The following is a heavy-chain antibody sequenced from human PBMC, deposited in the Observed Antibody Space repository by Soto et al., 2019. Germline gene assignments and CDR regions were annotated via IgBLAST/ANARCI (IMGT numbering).Heavy chain of an antibody. CDR2: IIPIFGTA. D-gene: IGHD3-22*01. CDR3: ARPTRYYYDSSGQSAWFDP. Sequence: QVQLVQSGAEVKKPGSSVKVSCRASGGTFSSYDISWVRQAPGQGLEWMGGIIPIFGTANYAQKFQGRVTITADESTSTAYMELSSLRSEDTAVYYCARPTRYYYDSSGQSAWFDPWGQGTLVTVSS. J-gene: IGHJ5*02. CDR1: GGTFSSYD. V-gene: IGHV1-69*12.